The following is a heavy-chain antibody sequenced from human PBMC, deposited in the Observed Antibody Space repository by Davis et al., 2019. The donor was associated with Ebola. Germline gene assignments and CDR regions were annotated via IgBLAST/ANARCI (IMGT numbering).Heavy chain of an antibody. CDR3: AKEVRSYGGIPEY. V-gene: IGHV4-59*01. Sequence: MPSETLSLTCTVSGGSISSYYWSWIRQPPGKGLEWIGYIYYSGSTNYNPSLKSRVTISVDTSKNQFSLKLSSVTAADTAVYYCAKEVRSYGGIPEYWGQGTLVTVSS. D-gene: IGHD4-23*01. CDR1: GGSISSYY. CDR2: IYYSGST. J-gene: IGHJ4*02.